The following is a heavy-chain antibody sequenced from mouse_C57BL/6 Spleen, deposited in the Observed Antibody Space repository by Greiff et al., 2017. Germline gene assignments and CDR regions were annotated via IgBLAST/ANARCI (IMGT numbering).Heavy chain of an antibody. CDR3: ALRYFDY. CDR2: IDPSDSDT. J-gene: IGHJ2*01. V-gene: IGHV1-52*01. Sequence: QVQLQQPGAELVRPGSSVKLSCKASGYTFTSYWMHWVKQRPIQGLEWIGNIDPSDSDTHYNQKFKDKATLTVDKSTSTDYMQLSSLTSEDSAVXYCALRYFDYWGQGTTLTVSS. CDR1: GYTFTSYW. D-gene: IGHD2-12*01.